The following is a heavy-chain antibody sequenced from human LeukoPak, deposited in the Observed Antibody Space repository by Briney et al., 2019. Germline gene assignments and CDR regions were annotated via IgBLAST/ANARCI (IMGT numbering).Heavy chain of an antibody. Sequence: PGGSLRLSCEASGFTFSAYWMSWVRQAPGKGLEWVANIKQDGSEKDYVDSVKGRFTISRDNAKNSLYLQMNSLRAEDTAVYYCARALGWLPENYWGQGTLVTVSS. J-gene: IGHJ4*02. CDR3: ARALGWLPENY. D-gene: IGHD5-24*01. CDR2: IKQDGSEK. CDR1: GFTFSAYW. V-gene: IGHV3-7*01.